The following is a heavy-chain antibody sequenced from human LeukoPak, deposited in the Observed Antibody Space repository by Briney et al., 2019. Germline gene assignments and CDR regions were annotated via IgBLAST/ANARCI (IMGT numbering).Heavy chain of an antibody. J-gene: IGHJ5*02. Sequence: SETLSLTCAVYGGSFSDYYWSSIRQSPGKGLEWIGEINHSGSTNYNPSLKSRVTMSVDTSKNQFSLKLNSVTAADTAVYYCASCSSTSWYAGDWFDPWGQGTLVTVSS. V-gene: IGHV4-34*01. CDR2: INHSGST. D-gene: IGHD2-2*01. CDR1: GGSFSDYY. CDR3: ASCSSTSWYAGDWFDP.